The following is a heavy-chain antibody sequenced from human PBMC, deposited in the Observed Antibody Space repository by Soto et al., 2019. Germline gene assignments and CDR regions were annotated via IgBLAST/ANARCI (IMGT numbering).Heavy chain of an antibody. CDR2: IYYSGST. D-gene: IGHD3-3*01. V-gene: IGHV4-31*03. CDR1: GGSISSGGYY. J-gene: IGHJ5*02. CDR3: ARGGVLRLLAWLPWFDP. Sequence: PSETLSLTCTVSGGSISSGGYYWSWIRQHPGKGLEWIGYIYYSGSTYYNPSLKSRVTISVDTSKNQFSLKLSSVTAADTAVYYCARGGVLRLLAWLPWFDPWGKGNLVTVSS.